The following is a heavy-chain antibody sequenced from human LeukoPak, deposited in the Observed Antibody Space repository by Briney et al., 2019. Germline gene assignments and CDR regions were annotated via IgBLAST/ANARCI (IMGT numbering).Heavy chain of an antibody. V-gene: IGHV3-74*01. Sequence: PGGSLRLSCAASGFTFSSYWMHWVRQAPGKGLVWVSRINSDGSSTSYADSVKGRFTISRDNAKNSLYLQMNSLRAEDTALYFCARDTYYYDSSGYLDYWGQGTLVTVSS. D-gene: IGHD3-22*01. CDR1: GFTFSSYW. CDR2: INSDGSST. CDR3: ARDTYYYDSSGYLDY. J-gene: IGHJ4*02.